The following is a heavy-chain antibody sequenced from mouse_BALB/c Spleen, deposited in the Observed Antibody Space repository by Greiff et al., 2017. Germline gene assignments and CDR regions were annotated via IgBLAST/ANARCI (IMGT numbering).Heavy chain of an antibody. CDR1: GYSITSGYY. CDR2: ISYDGSN. D-gene: IGHD2-10*01. Sequence: EVQLQQSGPGLVKPSQSLSLTCSVTGYSITSGYYWNWIRQFPGNKLEWMGYISYDGSNNYNPSLKNRISITRDTSKNQFFLKLNSVTTEDTATYYCARSSYGNYVDYFDYWGQGTTLTVSS. CDR3: ARSSYGNYVDYFDY. V-gene: IGHV3-6*02. J-gene: IGHJ2*01.